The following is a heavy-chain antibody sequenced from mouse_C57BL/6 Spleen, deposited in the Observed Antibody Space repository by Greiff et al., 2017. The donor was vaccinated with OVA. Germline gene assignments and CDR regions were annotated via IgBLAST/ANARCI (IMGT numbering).Heavy chain of an antibody. J-gene: IGHJ4*01. CDR1: GYTFTSYW. V-gene: IGHV1-52*01. Sequence: QVQLQQPGAELVRPGSSVKLSCKASGYTFTSYWMHWVKQRPIQGLEWIGNIDPSDSETHYNQKFKDKATLTVDKSSSTAYMQLSSLTSEDSAVYYCATYGSSSYYAMDYWGQGTSVTVSS. CDR3: ATYGSSSYYAMDY. D-gene: IGHD1-1*01. CDR2: IDPSDSET.